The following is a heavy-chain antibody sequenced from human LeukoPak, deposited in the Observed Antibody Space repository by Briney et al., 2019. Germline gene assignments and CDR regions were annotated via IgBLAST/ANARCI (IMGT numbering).Heavy chain of an antibody. D-gene: IGHD6-19*01. J-gene: IGHJ4*02. Sequence: GGSLRLSCAASVFTFSNYWMHWVRQAPGKGLVWVSRINSDGTSINYADSVKGRFTISRDNAKNTLFLQMNSLRVEDTAVYYCARAPGGWIDYWAQGTLVTVSS. CDR1: VFTFSNYW. CDR3: ARAPGGWIDY. V-gene: IGHV3-74*01. CDR2: INSDGTSI.